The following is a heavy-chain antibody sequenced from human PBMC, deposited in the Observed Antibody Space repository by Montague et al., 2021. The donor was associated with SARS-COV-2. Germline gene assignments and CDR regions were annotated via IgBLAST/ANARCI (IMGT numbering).Heavy chain of an antibody. Sequence: SETLSLTCSVSGGSISSTSYYWGWIRQPPGKGLEWIGSIYYSGSTYYSPSLRSRVTISVDTSKNQFSLKLSSVTAADTAVYYCARGPVDDNCSGGSCYSRSYYGMDVWGQGTTVTVSS. D-gene: IGHD2-15*01. CDR1: GGSISSTSYY. V-gene: IGHV4-39*01. J-gene: IGHJ6*02. CDR2: IYYSGST. CDR3: ARGPVDDNCSGGSCYSRSYYGMDV.